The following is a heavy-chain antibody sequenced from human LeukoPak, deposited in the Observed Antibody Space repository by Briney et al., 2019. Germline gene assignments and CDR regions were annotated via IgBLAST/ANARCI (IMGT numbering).Heavy chain of an antibody. D-gene: IGHD2-15*01. Sequence: GGSLRLSCSASGFTFSAYTMNWVRQAPGQGLEWVSYISSGSSSVYYADSVKGRFTISRDDSKNTVYLQMNSLRAGDTSVYYCARDGEYCSAGCTSHSYSYGLDVWGQGTTVTVSS. CDR2: ISSGSSSV. J-gene: IGHJ6*02. V-gene: IGHV3-48*01. CDR1: GFTFSAYT. CDR3: ARDGEYCSAGCTSHSYSYGLDV.